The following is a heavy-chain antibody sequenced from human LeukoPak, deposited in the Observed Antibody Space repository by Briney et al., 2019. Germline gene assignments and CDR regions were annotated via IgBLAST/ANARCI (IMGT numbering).Heavy chain of an antibody. D-gene: IGHD6-13*01. CDR1: GGSFSGWY. CDR3: ARGSSSSYAFDI. Sequence: PSETLSLTCAVSGGSFSGWYGSWIRQPPGKGLAWIGHIYDSGTTNYNPSLKSRVTMSVDTSKNQFSLKLSSVTAADTAVYYCARGSSSSYAFDIWGQGTMVTVSS. J-gene: IGHJ3*02. V-gene: IGHV4-59*12. CDR2: IYDSGTT.